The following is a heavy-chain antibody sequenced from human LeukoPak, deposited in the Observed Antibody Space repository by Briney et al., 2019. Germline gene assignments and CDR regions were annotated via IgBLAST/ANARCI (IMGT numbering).Heavy chain of an antibody. D-gene: IGHD3-10*01. CDR2: IIPIFGTA. J-gene: IGHJ6*03. CDR1: GGTFSSYA. V-gene: IGHV1-69*06. Sequence: GASVKVSCKASGGTFSSYAISWVRQAPGQGLEWMGGIIPIFGTANYAQKFQGRVTITADKSTSTAYMELSSLRSEDTAVYYCARGIVGSGSYYTQYYYYYYMDVWGKGTTVTISS. CDR3: ARGIVGSGSYYTQYYYYYYMDV.